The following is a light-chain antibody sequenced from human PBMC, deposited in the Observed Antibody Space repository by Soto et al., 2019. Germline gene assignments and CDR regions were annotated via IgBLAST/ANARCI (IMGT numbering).Light chain of an antibody. Sequence: EIVMTQSPATLSLSPGERATLSCRASQSVSSSYLAWYQQKPGQAPRLLIYGASSRATGLPDRFSGSGSGTDFTLTISRLEPEDFAVYYCQQYGSSPRLTFGGGTKVEIK. CDR1: QSVSSSY. CDR2: GAS. V-gene: IGKV3-20*01. J-gene: IGKJ4*01. CDR3: QQYGSSPRLT.